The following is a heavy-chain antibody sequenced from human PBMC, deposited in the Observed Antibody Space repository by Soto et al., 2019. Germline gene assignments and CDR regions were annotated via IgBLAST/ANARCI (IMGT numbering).Heavy chain of an antibody. J-gene: IGHJ1*01. D-gene: IGHD2-21*01. CDR3: ASIGGDFPGFQH. Sequence: QVQLVESGGGVVQPGRSLRLSCAASGFTFSSYGMHWVRQAPGKGLEWVAVIWYDGSNKYYADSVKGRFTISRDNSKNTLYLQMTSLRAEDTAVYYCASIGGDFPGFQHWGQGTLVTVSS. CDR1: GFTFSSYG. V-gene: IGHV3-33*01. CDR2: IWYDGSNK.